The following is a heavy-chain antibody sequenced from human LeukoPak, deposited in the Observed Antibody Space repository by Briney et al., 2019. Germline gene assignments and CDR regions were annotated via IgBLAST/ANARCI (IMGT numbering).Heavy chain of an antibody. CDR3: ARFKNYYGSGSYYERFDY. Sequence: PGGSLRLSCAASGFTFSSYTMNWVRQAPGKGLEWVAAISSSSRDIFYADSVKGRFSISRDNTQNSLSLQMSSLKAEDTAVYYCARFKNYYGSGSYYERFDYWGQGTLVTVSS. CDR2: ISSSSRDI. D-gene: IGHD3-10*01. V-gene: IGHV3-21*01. J-gene: IGHJ4*02. CDR1: GFTFSSYT.